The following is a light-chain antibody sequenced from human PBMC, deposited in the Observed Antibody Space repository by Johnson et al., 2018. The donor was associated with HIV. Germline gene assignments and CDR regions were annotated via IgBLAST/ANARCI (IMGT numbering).Light chain of an antibody. J-gene: IGLJ1*01. CDR2: DNN. Sequence: QSVLTQPPSVSAAPGQKVTISCSGSSSNIGRNYVSWYQQLPGTAPKLLIFDNNKRPSGIPDRFSASKSGTSATLGITGLQTGDEADYYCGTWDSSRSADVFGTWTKVTVL. CDR1: SSNIGRNY. CDR3: GTWDSSRSADV. V-gene: IGLV1-51*01.